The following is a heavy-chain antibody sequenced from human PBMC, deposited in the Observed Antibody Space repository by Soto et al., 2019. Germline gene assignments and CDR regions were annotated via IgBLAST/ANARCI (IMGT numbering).Heavy chain of an antibody. V-gene: IGHV4-31*03. J-gene: IGHJ6*02. Sequence: PSETLSLTCTVSGGSVSIGGYYWSWILHHPGKGLEWIGYISYSGGTYYNPSLKSRPTISVDTSKNQFSLKLSSVTAADTAVYYCARALPSYYYYGMDVWGQGTTVTVSS. CDR3: ARALPSYYYYGMDV. CDR2: ISYSGGT. CDR1: GGSVSIGGYY.